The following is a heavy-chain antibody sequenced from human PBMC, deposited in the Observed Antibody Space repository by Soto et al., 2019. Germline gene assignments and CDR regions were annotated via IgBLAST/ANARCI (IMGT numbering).Heavy chain of an antibody. D-gene: IGHD4-17*01. CDR2: IIPIFGTA. CDR3: ASSPPPTVTMYSRFFDL. J-gene: IGHJ2*01. CDR1: GGTFSTYA. Sequence: QVHLVQSGAEVKKPGSSVTVSCTTSGGTFSTYAINWVRQAPGQGLEWLGGIIPIFGTANNAQKYQGRITITADKSTNTAYMELRSLRSDDTAVYYCASSPPPTVTMYSRFFDLWGRGTLVTVSS. V-gene: IGHV1-69*14.